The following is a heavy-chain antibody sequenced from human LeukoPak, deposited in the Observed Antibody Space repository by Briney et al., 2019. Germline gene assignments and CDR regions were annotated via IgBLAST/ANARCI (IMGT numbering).Heavy chain of an antibody. CDR3: ARDSRGSYYQTFDY. V-gene: IGHV4-34*01. CDR1: GGSFSGYY. D-gene: IGHD1-26*01. Sequence: SETLSLTCAVYGGSFSGYYWIWIRQPPGKGLEWIGEINHSGSTNYNPSLKSRVTISVDTSKNQFSLKLSSVTAADTAVYYCARDSRGSYYQTFDYWGQGTLVTVSS. J-gene: IGHJ4*02. CDR2: INHSGST.